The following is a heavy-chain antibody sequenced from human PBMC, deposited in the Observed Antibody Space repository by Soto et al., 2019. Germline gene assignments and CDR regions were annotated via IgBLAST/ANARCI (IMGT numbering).Heavy chain of an antibody. Sequence: QVQLQESGPGLVKPSQTLSLTCTVSGGSISSGGYYWSWIRQHPGKGLEWIGYIYYSGSTYYNPAIKSRVTISVDTSKIQFALKLSSVTAADTAVYYCVGYCTNGVCYSGQFDPWGQGTLVTVSS. D-gene: IGHD2-8*01. CDR2: IYYSGST. V-gene: IGHV4-31*03. CDR3: VGYCTNGVCYSGQFDP. J-gene: IGHJ5*02. CDR1: GGSISSGGYY.